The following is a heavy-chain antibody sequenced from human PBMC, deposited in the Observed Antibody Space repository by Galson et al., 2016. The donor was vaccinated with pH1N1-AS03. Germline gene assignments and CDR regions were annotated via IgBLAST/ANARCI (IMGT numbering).Heavy chain of an antibody. D-gene: IGHD2-2*01. CDR2: IYPGDSDT. J-gene: IGHJ4*02. Sequence: QSGAEVKKPGESLKISCKGSGYTFRTYWIGWVRQMPGKGLEWMGIIYPGDSDTRYSPSFQGQVTISVDESISTAYLQWSRLKVWDTAIYCVRRGYCIGISCYELDYWGQGTLVTVSS. CDR3: VRRGYCIGISCYELDY. V-gene: IGHV5-51*03. CDR1: GYTFRTYW.